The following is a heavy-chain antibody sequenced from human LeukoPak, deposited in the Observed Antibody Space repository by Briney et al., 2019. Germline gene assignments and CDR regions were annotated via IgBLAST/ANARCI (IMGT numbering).Heavy chain of an antibody. CDR2: TYHAGHI. J-gene: IGHJ4*02. D-gene: IGHD3-22*01. V-gene: IGHV4-4*02. CDR1: GGSISSENW. Sequence: KSSETLSLTCGVFGGSISSENWWNWVRQPPGKGLEWIGETYHAGHINYNPSLKSRVTISMDKSKNQLYLKVTSVTAADTAVYYCARASYSYDISGWVPFDYWGQGTLVTVSS. CDR3: ARASYSYDISGWVPFDY.